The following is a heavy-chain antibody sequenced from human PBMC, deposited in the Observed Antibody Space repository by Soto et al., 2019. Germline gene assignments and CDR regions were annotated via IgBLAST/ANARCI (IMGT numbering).Heavy chain of an antibody. J-gene: IGHJ6*02. Sequence: KPSETLSLTCAVYGGSFSGYYWSWIRQPPGKGLEWIGEINHSGSTNYNPSLKSRVTISVDTSKNQFSLKLSSVTAADTAVYYCARGGYSYGYHFYYYFDGMDVWGQGTTVTVFS. D-gene: IGHD5-18*01. V-gene: IGHV4-34*01. CDR1: GGSFSGYY. CDR3: ARGGYSYGYHFYYYFDGMDV. CDR2: INHSGST.